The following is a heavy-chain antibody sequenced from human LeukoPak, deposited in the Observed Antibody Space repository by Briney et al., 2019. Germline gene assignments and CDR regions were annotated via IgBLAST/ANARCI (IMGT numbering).Heavy chain of an antibody. J-gene: IGHJ3*02. D-gene: IGHD3-22*01. CDR2: IYYSGST. CDR1: GGSTSSYY. Sequence: SETLSLTCTVSGGSTSSYYWSWIRQPPGKGLEWIGYIYYSGSTNYNPSLKSRVTISVDTSKNQFSLKLSSVTAADTAVYYCARDLPQYYYDSSGYYGAFDIWGQGTMVTVSS. CDR3: ARDLPQYYYDSSGYYGAFDI. V-gene: IGHV4-59*01.